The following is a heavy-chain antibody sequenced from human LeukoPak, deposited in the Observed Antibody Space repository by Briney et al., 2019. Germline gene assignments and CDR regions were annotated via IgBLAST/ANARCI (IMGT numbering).Heavy chain of an antibody. J-gene: IGHJ4*02. Sequence: GGSLRLSCAASGFTFSSYSMNWVRQAPGKGLEWVSYISSSSSTIYYADSVKGRFTISRDNAKNSLYLQMNSLRAEDTAVYYCARGAGYSSSRSDYWGQGTLVTVSS. CDR1: GFTFSSYS. CDR2: ISSSSSTI. CDR3: ARGAGYSSSRSDY. D-gene: IGHD6-13*01. V-gene: IGHV3-48*01.